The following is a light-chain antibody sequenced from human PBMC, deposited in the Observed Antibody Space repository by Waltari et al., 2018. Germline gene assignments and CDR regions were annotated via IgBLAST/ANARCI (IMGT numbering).Light chain of an antibody. CDR2: VGTGGIVG. V-gene: IGLV9-49*01. CDR3: GTEHGSGSTFVYV. J-gene: IGLJ1*01. CDR1: SGYSTYK. Sequence: QPVLTQPPSASASLGASVTLTCTLSSGYSTYKVARYPQRQGKGPRFGMRVGTGGIVGSKGDDIPDRFSVSGSGLNRFLTIKNIQEEDESDYHCGTEHGSGSTFVYVFGPGTKVTVL.